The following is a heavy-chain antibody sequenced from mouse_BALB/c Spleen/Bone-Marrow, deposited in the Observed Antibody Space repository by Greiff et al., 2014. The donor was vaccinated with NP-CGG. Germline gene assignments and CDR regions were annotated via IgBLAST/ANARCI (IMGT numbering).Heavy chain of an antibody. CDR2: IYPGDGDT. CDR1: GYTFTSYW. Sequence: QVQLKESGAELARPGASVKLSCKASGYTFTSYWMQWVKQRPGQGLEWIGAIYPGDGDTRYTQKFKGKATLTADKSSSTAYMQHSSLASEDSAVYYCARDGNYPAWFAYWGQGTLVTVSA. V-gene: IGHV1-87*01. D-gene: IGHD2-1*01. CDR3: ARDGNYPAWFAY. J-gene: IGHJ3*01.